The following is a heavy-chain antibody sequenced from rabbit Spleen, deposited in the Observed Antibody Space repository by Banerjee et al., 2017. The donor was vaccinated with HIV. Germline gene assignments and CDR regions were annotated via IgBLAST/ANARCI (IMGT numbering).Heavy chain of an antibody. V-gene: IGHV1S40*01. D-gene: IGHD1-1*01. J-gene: IGHJ6*01. Sequence: QSLEESGGDLVKPGGTLTLTCTASGFSFSNKYYMCWVRQAPGKGLEWIGCGYPDGIGSTAYASWAKGRFTISKSSSTTVTLQVTSLTAADTATYFCARDTSSSFSSYGMDLWGQGTLVTVS. CDR3: ARDTSSSFSSYGMDL. CDR2: GYPDGIGST. CDR1: GFSFSNKYY.